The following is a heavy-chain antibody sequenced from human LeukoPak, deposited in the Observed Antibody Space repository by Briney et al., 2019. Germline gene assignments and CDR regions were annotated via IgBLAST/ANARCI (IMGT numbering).Heavy chain of an antibody. V-gene: IGHV3-30*02. J-gene: IGHJ6*03. CDR3: VKDCPGNSSPEGVCHYYMDV. CDR2: IRYDGNTK. D-gene: IGHD6-13*01. CDR1: GFTFNSNG. Sequence: PGRSLRLSCAASGFTFNSNGMHWVRQAPGKGLEWVAFIRYDGNTKYYADSVKGRFTISRDNSKNTLYLQMNSLRGDDTAVYYCVKDCPGNSSPEGVCHYYMDVWGKGTTVTVSS.